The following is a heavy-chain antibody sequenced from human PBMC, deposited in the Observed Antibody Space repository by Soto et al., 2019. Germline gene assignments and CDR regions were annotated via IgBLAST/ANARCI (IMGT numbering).Heavy chain of an antibody. CDR3: ARGSMYNWNQSPPDS. D-gene: IGHD1-20*01. Sequence: ASVKVSCKASGYTFTSYGINWVRQAPGRGLEWMGWINPGNGNTKYSQQFQGRVIIDRDTSASTAYMELNSLTPEDTAVYYCARGSMYNWNQSPPDSWGQGTLVTVSS. J-gene: IGHJ4*02. CDR2: INPGNGNT. V-gene: IGHV1-3*01. CDR1: GYTFTSYG.